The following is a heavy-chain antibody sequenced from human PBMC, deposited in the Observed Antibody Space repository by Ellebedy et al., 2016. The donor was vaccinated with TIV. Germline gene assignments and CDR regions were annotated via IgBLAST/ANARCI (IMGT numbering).Heavy chain of an antibody. Sequence: AASVKVSCKASGGTFSNYVISWVRQAPGQGLEWMGWTSGYNGNTNYAQKLQGRVTMTTDTSTNTAYMEVRSLGSDDTAVYYFARDRMRGDPRSSYYYGMDVWGQGTTVTVSS. CDR3: ARDRMRGDPRSSYYYGMDV. V-gene: IGHV1-18*01. CDR1: GGTFSNYV. D-gene: IGHD3-16*01. J-gene: IGHJ6*02. CDR2: TSGYNGNT.